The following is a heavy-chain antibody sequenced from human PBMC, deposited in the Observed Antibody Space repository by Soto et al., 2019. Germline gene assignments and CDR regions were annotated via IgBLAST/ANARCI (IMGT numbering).Heavy chain of an antibody. CDR3: ARDGRDSGWYDY. CDR2: IIPIFGTA. D-gene: IGHD6-19*01. J-gene: IGHJ4*02. V-gene: IGHV1-69*13. Sequence: ASVKVSCKASGGTFSSYAISWVRQAPGQGLEWMGGIIPIFGTANYAQKFQGRVTITADESTSTAYMELSSLRSEDTAVYYCARDGRDSGWYDYWGQGTLVTVSS. CDR1: GGTFSSYA.